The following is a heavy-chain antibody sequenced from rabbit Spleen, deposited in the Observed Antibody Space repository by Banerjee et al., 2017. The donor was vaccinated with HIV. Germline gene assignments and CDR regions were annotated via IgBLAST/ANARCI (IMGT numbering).Heavy chain of an antibody. Sequence: QSLEESGGGLVKPGASLTLTCKASGFSFNSGYDMCWVRQAPGKGLEWIACNYAGGSGSTYSAIWAKGRFTISKTSSTTVTLQMTSLTAADTTTYFCARDTGTSFSTYGMDLWGQGTLVTVS. CDR1: GFSFNSGYD. CDR2: NYAGGSGST. D-gene: IGHD7-1*01. J-gene: IGHJ6*01. CDR3: ARDTGTSFSTYGMDL. V-gene: IGHV1S40*01.